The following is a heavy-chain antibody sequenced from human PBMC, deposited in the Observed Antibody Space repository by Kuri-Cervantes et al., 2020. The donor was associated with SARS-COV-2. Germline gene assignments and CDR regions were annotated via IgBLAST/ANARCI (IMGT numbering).Heavy chain of an antibody. CDR3: ARQGYCSGGSCYSGAMDV. J-gene: IGHJ6*02. Sequence: GESLKISCAASGFTFSDYDMSWIRQAPGKGLEWVSYISSSGGIYMQYADSVKGRFTISRDNAKKSLYLEMNNLRAEDTTVYYCARQGYCSGGSCYSGAMDVWGQGTTVTVSS. V-gene: IGHV3-11*01. CDR1: GFTFSDYD. CDR2: ISSSGGIYM. D-gene: IGHD2-15*01.